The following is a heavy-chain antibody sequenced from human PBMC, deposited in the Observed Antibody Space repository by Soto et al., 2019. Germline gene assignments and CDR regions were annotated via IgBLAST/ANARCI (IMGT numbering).Heavy chain of an antibody. V-gene: IGHV1-69*13. J-gene: IGHJ3*02. Sequence: ASVKVSCKASGGTYSSYAISWVRQAPGQGLEWMGGIIPIFGTANYAQKFQGRVTITADESTSTAYMELSSLRSEDTAVYYCARDRNMGATTLVAFDIWGQGTMVTVSS. D-gene: IGHD1-26*01. CDR3: ARDRNMGATTLVAFDI. CDR2: IIPIFGTA. CDR1: GGTYSSYA.